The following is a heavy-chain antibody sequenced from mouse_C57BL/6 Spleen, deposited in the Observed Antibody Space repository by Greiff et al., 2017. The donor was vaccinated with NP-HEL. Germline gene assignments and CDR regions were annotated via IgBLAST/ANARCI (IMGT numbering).Heavy chain of an antibody. J-gene: IGHJ4*01. CDR1: GYTFTDYY. V-gene: IGHV1-75*01. CDR2: IFPGSGST. CDR3: ARSGYGNFRRGAMDY. D-gene: IGHD2-1*01. Sequence: VQLQQSGPELVKPGASVKISCKASGYTFTDYYINWVKQRPGQGLEWIGWIFPGSGSTYYNEKFKGKATLTVDKSSSTAYMLLSSLTSEDSAVYFCARSGYGNFRRGAMDYWGQGTSVTVSS.